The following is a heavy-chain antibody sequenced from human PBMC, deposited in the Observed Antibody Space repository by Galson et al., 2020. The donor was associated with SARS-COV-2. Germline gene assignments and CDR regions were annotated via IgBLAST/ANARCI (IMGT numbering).Heavy chain of an antibody. V-gene: IGHV3-23*01. CDR3: AKDIVVVPAAGDAFDI. D-gene: IGHD2-2*01. CDR1: GFTFSSYA. CDR2: ISSSGSST. J-gene: IGHJ3*02. Sequence: GESLKISCAASGFTFSSYAMSWVRQAPGKGLEWVSAISSSGSSTYYADSVKGRFTISRDNSKNTLYLQMNSLRAEDTAIYYCAKDIVVVPAAGDAFDIWGLGTMVTVSS.